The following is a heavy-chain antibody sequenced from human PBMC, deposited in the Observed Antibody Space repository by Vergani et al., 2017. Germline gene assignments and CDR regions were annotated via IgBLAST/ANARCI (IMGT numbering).Heavy chain of an antibody. D-gene: IGHD1-26*01. CDR2: IYYSGST. Sequence: QVQLQESGPGLVKPPGTLSLPCTVSGGSISSGDYYWSWIRQPPGKGLEWIGYIYYSGSTYYNPSLKSRVTISVDTSKNQFSLKLSSVTAADTAVYYCARAERGRRSDYFDYWGQGTLVTVSS. CDR1: GGSISSGDYY. CDR3: ARAERGRRSDYFDY. V-gene: IGHV4-30-4*08. J-gene: IGHJ4*02.